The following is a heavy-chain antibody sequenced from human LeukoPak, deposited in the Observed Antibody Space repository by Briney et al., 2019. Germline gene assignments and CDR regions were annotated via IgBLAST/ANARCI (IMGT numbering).Heavy chain of an antibody. D-gene: IGHD3-22*01. J-gene: IGHJ4*02. CDR2: ISAYNGNT. CDR3: ARVEDSSGYYLVDY. CDR1: GYTFSSYQ. V-gene: IGHV1-18*04. Sequence: VASVKVSCKTSGYTFSSYQTHWVRQAPGQGLEWMGWISAYNGNTNYAQKLQGRVTMTTDTSTSTAYMELRSLRSDDTAVYYCARVEDSSGYYLVDYWGQGTLVTVSS.